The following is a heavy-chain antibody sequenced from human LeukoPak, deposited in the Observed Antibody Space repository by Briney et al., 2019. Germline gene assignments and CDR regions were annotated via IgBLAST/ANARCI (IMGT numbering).Heavy chain of an antibody. D-gene: IGHD3-3*01. CDR1: GGSVTSTNW. J-gene: IGHJ4*02. CDR3: AREGGFYRPLDY. V-gene: IGHV4-4*02. Sequence: TSETLSLTCGVSGGSVTSTNWWTWVRQPPGKGLEWIGEVHLDGRTNYNPSLKSRLTMSVDLSENHVSLKLTSVTAADTAVYYCAREGGFYRPLDYSGQGTLVSVSS. CDR2: VHLDGRT.